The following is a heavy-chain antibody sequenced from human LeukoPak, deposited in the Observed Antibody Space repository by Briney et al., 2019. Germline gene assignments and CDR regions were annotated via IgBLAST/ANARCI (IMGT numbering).Heavy chain of an antibody. CDR1: GGSISSYY. V-gene: IGHV4-4*07. J-gene: IGHJ4*02. CDR2: IYTSGST. Sequence: SETLSLTCTVSGGSISSYYWSWIRQPAGKGLEWIGRIYTSGSTNYNPSLKSRVTMSVDTSKNQFSLKLSSVTAADTAVYYCARMIIAAAATTATYFDYWGQGTLVTVSS. D-gene: IGHD6-13*01. CDR3: ARMIIAAAATTATYFDY.